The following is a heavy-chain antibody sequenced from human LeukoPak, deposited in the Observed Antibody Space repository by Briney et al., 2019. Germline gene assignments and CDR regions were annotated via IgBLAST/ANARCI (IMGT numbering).Heavy chain of an antibody. CDR1: GFTFSSYE. V-gene: IGHV3-48*03. CDR2: ISSSGSTI. J-gene: IGHJ4*02. Sequence: GGSLRLSCAASGFTFSSYEMNWVRQAPGKGLEWVSYISSSGSTIYYADSVKGRFTISRDNAKNSLYLQMNSLRAEDTAVYYCARDLLIVGAFTDTSFKVFDYWGQGTLVTVSS. D-gene: IGHD1-26*01. CDR3: ARDLLIVGAFTDTSFKVFDY.